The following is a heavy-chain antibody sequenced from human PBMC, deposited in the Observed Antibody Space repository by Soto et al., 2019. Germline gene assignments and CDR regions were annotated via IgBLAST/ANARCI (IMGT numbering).Heavy chain of an antibody. Sequence: QVQLRQSGPGLVKPSGTLSLPCFVSGTSISSTYWWTWVRQSPGKGLEWIGEIHHTGGTNYNPALKSRLTISVDKANNQFVLRLTSVTAADSAIYYCATLPPRVVGAMAEFPSCGQGSLGNVS. J-gene: IGHJ5*02. CDR1: GTSISSTYW. CDR2: IHHTGGT. V-gene: IGHV4-4*02. D-gene: IGHD2-21*01. CDR3: ATLPPRVVGAMAEFPS.